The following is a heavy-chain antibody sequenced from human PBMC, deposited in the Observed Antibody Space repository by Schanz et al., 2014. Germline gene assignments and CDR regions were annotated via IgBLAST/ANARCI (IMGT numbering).Heavy chain of an antibody. CDR3: ARRIWDGDYYYFDY. Sequence: QVQLQQWGAGLLKPSETLSLICVITGGSFSAYHWSWLRQSPGKGPEWIGFIYYRGNTNYNPSLTSRVTMSVDTSKNQFSLKLSSVTAADTAVYYCARRIWDGDYYYFDYWGQGTLVTVSS. CDR1: GGSFSAYH. V-gene: IGHV4-34*11. CDR2: IYYRGNT. J-gene: IGHJ4*02. D-gene: IGHD4-17*01.